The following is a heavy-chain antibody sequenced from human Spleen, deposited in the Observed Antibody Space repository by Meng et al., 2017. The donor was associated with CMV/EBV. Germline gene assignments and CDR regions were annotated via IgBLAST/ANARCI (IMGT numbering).Heavy chain of an antibody. V-gene: IGHV3-30*18. D-gene: IGHD2-2*01. CDR1: GFSFSTYG. CDR2: ISNDGRNE. CDR3: AKDLYYCSSTSCYGYYYYYGMDV. Sequence: GGSLRLSCEASGFSFSTYGMHWVRQAPGKGLEWVALISNDGRNEYYADSVEGRFTISRDNSKNTLYLQMNSLRAEDTAVYYCAKDLYYCSSTSCYGYYYYYGMDVWGQGTTVTVSS. J-gene: IGHJ6*02.